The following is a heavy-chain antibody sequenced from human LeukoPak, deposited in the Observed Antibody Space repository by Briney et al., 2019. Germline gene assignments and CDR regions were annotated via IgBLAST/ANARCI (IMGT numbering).Heavy chain of an antibody. CDR3: ARVFRGAVTSNWFDP. CDR1: GGSITGYY. J-gene: IGHJ5*02. Sequence: PSETLSLTCTVSGGSITGYYWTWIRQPPGKGLEWIGYISDSGSTNYNPSLKSRVTMSVDSSNTEFPLRLNSVTAADTAVYYCARVFRGAVTSNWFDPWGQGTLVTVSS. V-gene: IGHV4-59*01. D-gene: IGHD4-17*01. CDR2: ISDSGST.